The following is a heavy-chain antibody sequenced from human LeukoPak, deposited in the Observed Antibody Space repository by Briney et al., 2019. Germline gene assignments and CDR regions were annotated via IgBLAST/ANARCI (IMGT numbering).Heavy chain of an antibody. D-gene: IGHD6-13*01. V-gene: IGHV3-11*01. CDR2: ISPSGSTT. J-gene: IGHJ4*02. Sequence: GGALRLSCAASGFTFSDYYMNWIRQAPGKGLEGVSSISPSGSTTNYADSARGRFTISRGNAKTSLYLQMNRLRAEDTAVYYCAKKDGYTSSWSFDYWGQGTLVTVSS. CDR3: AKKDGYTSSWSFDY. CDR1: GFTFSDYY.